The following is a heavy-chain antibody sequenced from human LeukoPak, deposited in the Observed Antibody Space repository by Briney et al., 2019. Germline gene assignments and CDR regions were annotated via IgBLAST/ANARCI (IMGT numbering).Heavy chain of an antibody. J-gene: IGHJ6*02. V-gene: IGHV1-24*01. CDR3: ATGPIAAAGRGYYGMDV. CDR2: FDPEDGET. D-gene: IGHD6-13*01. Sequence: ASVKVSCKVSGYTLTELSMHWVRQAPGKGLEGMGGFDPEDGETIYAQKFQGRVTMTEDTSTDTAYMELSSLRSEDTAVYYCATGPIAAAGRGYYGMDVWGQGTTVTVSS. CDR1: GYTLTELS.